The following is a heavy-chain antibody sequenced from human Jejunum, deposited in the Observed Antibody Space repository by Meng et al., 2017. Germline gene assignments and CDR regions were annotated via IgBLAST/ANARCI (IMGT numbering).Heavy chain of an antibody. CDR3: ARDFEALNGV. J-gene: IGHJ1*01. D-gene: IGHD2-8*01. CDR2: IYHSGTT. CDR1: GDSISSSYW. V-gene: IGHV4-4*02. Sequence: QVKLQESGPGRVRPWGTLSLTCAVSGDSISSSYWWSWVRQSPGKGLEWIGEIYHSGTTNYNPSLKSRVTLSVDKSKNQFSLNLSSVTAADTAVYFCARDFEALNGVWGQGTLVTVSS.